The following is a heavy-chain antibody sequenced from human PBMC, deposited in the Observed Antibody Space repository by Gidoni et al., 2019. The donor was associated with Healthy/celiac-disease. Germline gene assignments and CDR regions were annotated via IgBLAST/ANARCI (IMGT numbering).Heavy chain of an antibody. CDR2: INHSGST. D-gene: IGHD6-19*01. V-gene: IGHV4-34*01. J-gene: IGHJ5*02. Sequence: QVQLQQWGAGLLKPSETLSLTCAVYGGSFSGYYWSWIRQPPGKGLEWIGEINHSGSTNYNPSLKSRVTISVDTSKNQFSLKLSSVTAADTAVYYCARGNLAVAGTNWFDPWGQGTLVTVSS. CDR1: GGSFSGYY. CDR3: ARGNLAVAGTNWFDP.